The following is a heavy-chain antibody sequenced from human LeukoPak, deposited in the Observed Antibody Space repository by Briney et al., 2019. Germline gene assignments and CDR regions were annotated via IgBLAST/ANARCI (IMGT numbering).Heavy chain of an antibody. Sequence: PGGSLRLSCAASGFTFSDYYMTWIRQAPGKGLEWLSYISSTTGRIIYYADSVKGRFTISRDNTKNSLFLQMVSLRVEDTAVHYCARYYSDAFDVWGQGTVVTVSS. CDR3: ARYYSDAFDV. V-gene: IGHV3-11*04. J-gene: IGHJ3*01. D-gene: IGHD3-10*01. CDR2: ISSTTGRII. CDR1: GFTFSDYY.